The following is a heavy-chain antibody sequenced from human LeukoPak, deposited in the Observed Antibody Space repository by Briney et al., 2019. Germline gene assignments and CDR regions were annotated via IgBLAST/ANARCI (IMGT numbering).Heavy chain of an antibody. Sequence: ASVKVSCKASGYTFTSYDINWVRQATGQGLEWMGWMNPNSGNTNYAQKLQGRVTMTTDTSTSTAYMELRSLRSDDTAVYCCARDSSANYYDSSGYYYRHFDYWGQGTLVTVSS. CDR2: MNPNSGNT. CDR1: GYTFTSYD. CDR3: ARDSSANYYDSSGYYYRHFDY. J-gene: IGHJ4*02. D-gene: IGHD3-22*01. V-gene: IGHV1-18*01.